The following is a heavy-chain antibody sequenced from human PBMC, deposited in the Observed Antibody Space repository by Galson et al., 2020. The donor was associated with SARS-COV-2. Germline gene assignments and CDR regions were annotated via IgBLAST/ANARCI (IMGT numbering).Heavy chain of an antibody. CDR3: ARDHTVAGIVWDS. J-gene: IGHJ4*02. V-gene: IGHV3-7*03. CDR2: INQDGSEQ. D-gene: IGHD6-19*01. CDR1: GFTFSMHW. Sequence: GGSLRLSCAVSGFTFSMHWMSWVRQALGKGLEWVANINQDGSEQHFVDSVKGRFSISRDNARNSLYLQMNSLRAEDTAVYYCARDHTVAGIVWDSWGQGSLVTVSS.